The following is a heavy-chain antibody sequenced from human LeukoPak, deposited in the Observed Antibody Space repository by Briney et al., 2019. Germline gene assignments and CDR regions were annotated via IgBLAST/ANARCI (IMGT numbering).Heavy chain of an antibody. V-gene: IGHV3-23*01. Sequence: GGSLRLSCAASGFTFSSYAMSWVRQAPGKGLEWVPAISGSGGSTYYADSVKGRFTISRDNSKNTLHLQMNSLRAEDTAVYYCTKGSPGATIHFDYWGQGTLVTVSS. D-gene: IGHD1-26*01. CDR2: ISGSGGST. CDR1: GFTFSSYA. J-gene: IGHJ4*02. CDR3: TKGSPGATIHFDY.